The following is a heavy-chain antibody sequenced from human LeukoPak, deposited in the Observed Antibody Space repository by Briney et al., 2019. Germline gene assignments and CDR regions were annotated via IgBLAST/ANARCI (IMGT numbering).Heavy chain of an antibody. J-gene: IGHJ4*02. CDR2: FDPEDGET. Sequence: ASVKVSCKVSGYTRTELSMHWVRQAPGKGLEWMGGFDPEDGETIYAQKFQGRVTMTEDTSTDTAYMELSSLRSEDTAVYYCATPPGDWGSDYYFDYWGQGTLVTVSS. V-gene: IGHV1-24*01. D-gene: IGHD7-27*01. CDR1: GYTRTELS. CDR3: ATPPGDWGSDYYFDY.